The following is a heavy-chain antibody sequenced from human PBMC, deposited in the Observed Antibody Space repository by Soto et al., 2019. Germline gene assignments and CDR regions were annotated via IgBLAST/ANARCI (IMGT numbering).Heavy chain of an antibody. D-gene: IGHD3-10*01. J-gene: IGHJ4*02. CDR1: AFTFTNYA. V-gene: IGHV3-23*01. CDR3: ARGSRDSYPGSRIFDL. Sequence: EVQLLESGGGLVQPGGSLRLSCAASAFTFTNYAMSWVRQAPGKGLEWVSAISGSGASTYYADFVKGRFTISRDNSKNTLYLQMSSLRAEDSAVYYCARGSRDSYPGSRIFDLWGRGTRVTVSS. CDR2: ISGSGAST.